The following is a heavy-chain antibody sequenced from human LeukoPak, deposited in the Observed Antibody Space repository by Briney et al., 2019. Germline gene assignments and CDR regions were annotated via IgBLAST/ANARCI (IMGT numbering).Heavy chain of an antibody. CDR1: GGSFSGYY. V-gene: IGHV4-34*01. J-gene: IGHJ4*02. D-gene: IGHD4-23*01. CDR3: ARTRGLRWSYFDY. Sequence: SETLSLTCAVYGGSFSGYYWSGIRQPPGKGLEWIGEINHSGSTNYNPSLKRRVTISVDTSKNQFSLKLSSVTAADTAVYYCARTRGLRWSYFDYWGQGTLVTVSS. CDR2: INHSGST.